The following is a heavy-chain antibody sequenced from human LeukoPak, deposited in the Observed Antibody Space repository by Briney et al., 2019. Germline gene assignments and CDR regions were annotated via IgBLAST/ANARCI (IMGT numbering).Heavy chain of an antibody. J-gene: IGHJ5*02. CDR3: ARHGYGSSGNWFDP. CDR2: IYHSGRT. Sequence: PSETLSLTCAVSGYSLSSGYYWGWIRQPPGKGLEWIANIYHSGRTYYNPSLKSRVTVSVDTSTNHFSLILSSVTAADTAVYYCARHGYGSSGNWFDPWGQGTLVTVSS. D-gene: IGHD6-13*01. CDR1: GYSLSSGYY. V-gene: IGHV4-38-2*01.